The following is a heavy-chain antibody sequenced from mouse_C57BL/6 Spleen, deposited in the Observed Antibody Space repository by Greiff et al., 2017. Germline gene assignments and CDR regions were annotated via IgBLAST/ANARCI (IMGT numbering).Heavy chain of an antibody. V-gene: IGHV3-6*01. Sequence: EVQLVESGPGLVKPSQSLSLTCSVTGYSITSGYYWNWIRQYPGNKLEWIGYISYDGSNNYNPSLKNRITITRDTSKNQFFLKLNYVTTEETATYYCAREDYGYPYDAMDYWGQGTSVTVSS. J-gene: IGHJ4*01. CDR1: GYSITSGYY. CDR3: AREDYGYPYDAMDY. D-gene: IGHD2-2*01. CDR2: ISYDGSN.